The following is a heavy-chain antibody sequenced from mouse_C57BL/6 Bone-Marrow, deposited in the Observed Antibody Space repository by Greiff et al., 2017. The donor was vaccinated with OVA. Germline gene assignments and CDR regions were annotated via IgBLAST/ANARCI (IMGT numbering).Heavy chain of an antibody. V-gene: IGHV1-69*01. CDR3: ARTTVVATADY. D-gene: IGHD1-1*01. CDR2: IDPSDSYT. J-gene: IGHJ2*01. CDR1: GYTFTSYW. Sequence: QVQLQQPGAELVMPGASVKLSCKASGYTFTSYWMHWVKQRPGQGLEWIGEIDPSDSYTRYNQKFKGKSTLTVDNSSSTAYMQLSSLTSEDSAVYYGARTTVVATADYWGQGTTLTVSS.